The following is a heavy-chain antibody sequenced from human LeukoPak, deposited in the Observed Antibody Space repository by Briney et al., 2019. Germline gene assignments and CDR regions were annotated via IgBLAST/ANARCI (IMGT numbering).Heavy chain of an antibody. CDR3: ARDMGYCSGGSCRPKKTDAFDI. J-gene: IGHJ3*02. D-gene: IGHD2-15*01. CDR1: GFTFSSYG. CDR2: IWYDGSNE. V-gene: IGHV3-33*01. Sequence: GGSLRLSCAASGFTFSSYGMHWVRQAPGKGLEWVAVIWYDGSNEYYADSVKGRFTISRDNSKNTLYLQMNSLRAEDTAVYYCARDMGYCSGGSCRPKKTDAFDIWGQGTMVTVSS.